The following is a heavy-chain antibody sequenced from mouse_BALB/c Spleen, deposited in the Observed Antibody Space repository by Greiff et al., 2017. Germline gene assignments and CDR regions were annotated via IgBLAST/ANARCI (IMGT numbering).Heavy chain of an antibody. CDR1: GYTFTDYY. CDR3: ARWLPAFAY. V-gene: IGHV1-77*01. Sequence: VKLQQSGAELARPGASVKLSCKASGYTFTDYYINWVKQRTGQGLEWIGEIYPGSGNTYYNEKFKGKATLTADKSSSTAYMQLSSLTSEDSAVYFCARWLPAFAYWGQGTLVTVSA. J-gene: IGHJ3*01. D-gene: IGHD1-2*01. CDR2: IYPGSGNT.